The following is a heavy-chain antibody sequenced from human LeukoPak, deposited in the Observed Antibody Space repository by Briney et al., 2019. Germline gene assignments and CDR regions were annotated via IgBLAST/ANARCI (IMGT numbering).Heavy chain of an antibody. V-gene: IGHV4-30-4*08. J-gene: IGHJ4*02. Sequence: SETLSLTCTVSGGSISSGDYYWSWIRQPPGKGLEWIGYIYYSGSTYYNPSLKSRVTISVDTSKNQFSLKLSSVTAADTAVYYCARVAIAAAGTSFDYWGQGTLVTVSS. CDR1: GGSISSGDYY. D-gene: IGHD6-13*01. CDR2: IYYSGST. CDR3: ARVAIAAAGTSFDY.